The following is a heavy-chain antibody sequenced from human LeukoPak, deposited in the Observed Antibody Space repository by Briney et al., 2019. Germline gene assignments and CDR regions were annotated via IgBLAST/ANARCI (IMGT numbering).Heavy chain of an antibody. V-gene: IGHV3-13*01. CDR1: GFSFSSYD. Sequence: GGSRRLSCAASGFSFSSYDLHWVRQRKGESPEWVSAIGTAGDTYYPGSVKGRFTISRENAKNSLYLQMTSLEVGDTAVYYCATATRGGYYDHWGQGTLVTVSS. CDR2: IGTAGDT. J-gene: IGHJ5*02. CDR3: ATATRGGYYDH. D-gene: IGHD3-22*01.